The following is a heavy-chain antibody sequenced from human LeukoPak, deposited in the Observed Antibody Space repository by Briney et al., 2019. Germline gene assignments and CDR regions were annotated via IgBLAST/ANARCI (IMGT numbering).Heavy chain of an antibody. J-gene: IGHJ4*02. CDR1: GFTFSSYE. V-gene: IGHV3-48*03. CDR3: ARDNYDSSGPYYFDY. CDR2: ISSSGSTI. Sequence: GGSLRLSCAASGFTFSSYEMNWVRQAPGKGLDWVSYISSSGSTIYYADSVKGRFTISRDNAKNSMYLQMNSLRAEDTAVYYCARDNYDSSGPYYFDYWGQRTLVTVSS. D-gene: IGHD3-22*01.